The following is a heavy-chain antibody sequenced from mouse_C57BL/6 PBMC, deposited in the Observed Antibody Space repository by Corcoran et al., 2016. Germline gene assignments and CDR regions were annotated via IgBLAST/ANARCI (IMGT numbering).Heavy chain of an antibody. CDR2: IYPGDGDT. Sequence: QVQLQQSGAGLVKPGASVKISCKASGYAFSSYWMNWVKKRPGKGLEWIGQIYPGDGDTNYNGKFKGKATLTADKSSSTAYMQLSSLTSEDSAVYFCASGGYGNHFDYWGQGTTLTVSS. V-gene: IGHV1-80*01. CDR3: ASGGYGNHFDY. J-gene: IGHJ2*01. D-gene: IGHD2-1*01. CDR1: GYAFSSYW.